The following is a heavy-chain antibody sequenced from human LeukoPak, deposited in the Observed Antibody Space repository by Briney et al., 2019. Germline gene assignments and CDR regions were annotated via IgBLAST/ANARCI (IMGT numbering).Heavy chain of an antibody. V-gene: IGHV3-33*08. D-gene: IGHD6-19*01. CDR1: GFTFSGYW. CDR3: ARDSIAVAGTMIDY. Sequence: GGSLRLSCAASGFTFSGYWMHWVRQAPGKGLEWVAVIWYDGSNKYYADSVKGRFTISRDNSKNTLYLQMNSLRAEDTAVYYCARDSIAVAGTMIDYWGQGTLVTVSS. J-gene: IGHJ4*02. CDR2: IWYDGSNK.